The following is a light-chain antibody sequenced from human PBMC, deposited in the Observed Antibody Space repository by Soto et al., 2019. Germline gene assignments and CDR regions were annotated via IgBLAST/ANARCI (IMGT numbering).Light chain of an antibody. CDR1: QDISNY. Sequence: DLQMTQSPFSLSASLGDSVTIXXQASQDISNYLNWYQQKPGKAPKVXIYDASNLETGVPSRFSGSGSGTDFTFTISSLQPEDIATYYCQQYDNLPITFGQGTRLEIK. CDR3: QQYDNLPIT. V-gene: IGKV1-33*01. J-gene: IGKJ5*01. CDR2: DAS.